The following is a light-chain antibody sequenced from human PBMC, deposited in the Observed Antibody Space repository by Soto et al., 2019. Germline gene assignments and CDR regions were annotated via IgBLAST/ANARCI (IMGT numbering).Light chain of an antibody. J-gene: IGKJ4*02. CDR1: QSIRSY. V-gene: IGKV1-39*01. CDR2: AAS. Sequence: DIKLAQSPCSLSISVGDRVTMACRASQSIRSYLNWYQQKPGKAPKLLIYAASSLQTGVSSRFSGSGSGTDFTLTISNLQPEDFATYYCQQTSSTPTFGGGTKVDIK. CDR3: QQTSSTPT.